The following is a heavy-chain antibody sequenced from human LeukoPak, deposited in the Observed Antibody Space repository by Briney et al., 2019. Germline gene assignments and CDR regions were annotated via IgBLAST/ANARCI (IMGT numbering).Heavy chain of an antibody. V-gene: IGHV5-51*01. J-gene: IGHJ4*02. Sequence: GESLKISCQGSGYSFNTYWIGWVRQMPGKGLEWMGIIRPADSDTRYSPSFQGQVTISADKSIGTTYLQWSSLKASDTAMYYCATRPYYDGSGSYWLYWGQGTLVTVSS. CDR1: GYSFNTYW. D-gene: IGHD3-22*01. CDR3: ATRPYYDGSGSYWLY. CDR2: IRPADSDT.